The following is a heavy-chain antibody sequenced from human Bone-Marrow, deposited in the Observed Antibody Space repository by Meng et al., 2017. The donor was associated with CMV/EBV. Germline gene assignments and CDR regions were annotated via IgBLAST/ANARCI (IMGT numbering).Heavy chain of an antibody. CDR2: ISSSSSTI. CDR1: GFTFSSYS. Sequence: GGSLRLSCAASGFTFSSYSMNWVRQAPGKGLEWVSYISSSSSTIYYADSVKGRFTVSRDNAKKSLSLQMNSLRAEDTAVYYCAKLTPLLSPGGEYYHSGMDVWGQGTTVTVYS. J-gene: IGHJ6*02. V-gene: IGHV3-48*04. CDR3: AKLTPLLSPGGEYYHSGMDV. D-gene: IGHD3-16*01.